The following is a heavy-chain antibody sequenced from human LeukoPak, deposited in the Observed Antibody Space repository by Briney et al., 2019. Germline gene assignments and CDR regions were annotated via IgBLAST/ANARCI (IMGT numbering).Heavy chain of an antibody. CDR1: GYTFTSYG. J-gene: IGHJ4*02. CDR2: ISVYNGDT. CDR3: ARGHNYDSSGSMVFDY. D-gene: IGHD3-22*01. Sequence: ASVKVSCKASGYTFTSYGISWVRQAPGQGLEWMGWISVYNGDTNYAQKFQGRVTMATDTSTGTAYMELTSLRSDDTAVYFCARGHNYDSSGSMVFDYWGQGTPVHVSS. V-gene: IGHV1-18*01.